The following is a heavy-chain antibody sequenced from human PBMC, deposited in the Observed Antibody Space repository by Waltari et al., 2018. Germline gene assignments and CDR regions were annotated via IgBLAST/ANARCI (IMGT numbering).Heavy chain of an antibody. Sequence: QVQLVQSGAEVKKPGASVKVSCKASGYTFTGYYMHWVRQAPGQGLEWMGWINPNSGGTNYEQKFQGRVTMTRETSISTAYMGLSRLRSDDTAVYYCAREGANYDILTGYYFVIDYWGQGTLVTVSS. CDR1: GYTFTGYY. J-gene: IGHJ4*02. V-gene: IGHV1-2*02. D-gene: IGHD3-9*01. CDR2: INPNSGGT. CDR3: AREGANYDILTGYYFVIDY.